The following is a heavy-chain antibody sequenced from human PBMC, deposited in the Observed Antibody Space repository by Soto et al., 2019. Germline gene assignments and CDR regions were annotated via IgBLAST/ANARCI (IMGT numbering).Heavy chain of an antibody. D-gene: IGHD4-17*01. V-gene: IGHV4-39*01. Sequence: SETLSLTCTVSGGSISSSSYYRGWIRQPPGKGLEWIGSIYYSGSTYYNPSLKSRVTISVDTSKNQFSLKLSSVTATDTAVYYCARSMTTVVTLAYWGQGTLVTVSS. CDR2: IYYSGST. CDR3: ARSMTTVVTLAY. CDR1: GGSISSSSYY. J-gene: IGHJ4*02.